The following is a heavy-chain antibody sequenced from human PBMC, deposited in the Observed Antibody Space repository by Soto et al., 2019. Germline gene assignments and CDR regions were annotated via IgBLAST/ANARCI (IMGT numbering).Heavy chain of an antibody. J-gene: IGHJ6*02. CDR2: IIPILDIP. Sequence: QVQLVQSGAEVKKPGSSVKVSCKASGGTFSRYTISWVRQAPGQGLEWMGRIIPILDIPNYAQNFQGRVTITADKSTSTAYMELXXLRSXXTAXXXXXXXXXXXXXXXXXXXXXXXXXXDVXGQGTTVTVSS. CDR1: GGTFSRYT. CDR3: XXXXXXXXXXXXXXXXXXXXXXDV. V-gene: IGHV1-69*02.